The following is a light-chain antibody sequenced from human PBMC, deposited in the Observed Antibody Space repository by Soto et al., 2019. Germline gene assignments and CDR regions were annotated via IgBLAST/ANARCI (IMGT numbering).Light chain of an antibody. CDR1: QSVSSK. Sequence: EIVMTQSPATLSVSPGERATLSCRASQSVSSKLVWYQQKPGQAPRFLIYGASTRATGIPARFRGSGSGTEFTLTISSLQSEDFAVYYCQQYNNWPPWTFGQGTKVDI. CDR3: QQYNNWPPWT. CDR2: GAS. J-gene: IGKJ1*01. V-gene: IGKV3-15*01.